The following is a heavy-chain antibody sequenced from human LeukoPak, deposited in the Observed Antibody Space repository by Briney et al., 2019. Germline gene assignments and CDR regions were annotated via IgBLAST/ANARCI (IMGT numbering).Heavy chain of an antibody. D-gene: IGHD6-13*01. CDR2: ISDDGSRI. Sequence: PGRSLRLSCAASGFTFSSYAMHWVHQAPGKGLEWVAVISDDGSRIYYADSVKGRFTISRDNSKNTLYLQMNSLRAEDTAVYYCAGRDRSSLLDYWGQGTLVTVSS. J-gene: IGHJ4*02. CDR1: GFTFSSYA. CDR3: AGRDRSSLLDY. V-gene: IGHV3-30-3*01.